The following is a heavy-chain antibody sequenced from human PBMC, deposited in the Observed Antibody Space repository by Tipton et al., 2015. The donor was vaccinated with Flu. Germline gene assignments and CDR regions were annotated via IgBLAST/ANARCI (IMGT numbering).Heavy chain of an antibody. CDR1: GFTFSSYG. Sequence: GFTFSSYGMHWVRQAPGKGLEWVAVIWYDGSNKYYADSVKGRFTISRDNSKNTLYLQMNSLRAEDTAVYYCARESDYYDSSGYYLDYWGQGTLVTVSS. V-gene: IGHV3-33*01. D-gene: IGHD3-22*01. CDR2: IWYDGSNK. CDR3: ARESDYYDSSGYYLDY. J-gene: IGHJ4*02.